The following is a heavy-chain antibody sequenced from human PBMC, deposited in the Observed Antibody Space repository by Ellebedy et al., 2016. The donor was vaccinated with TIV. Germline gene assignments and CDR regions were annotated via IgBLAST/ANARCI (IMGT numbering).Heavy chain of an antibody. V-gene: IGHV3-48*04. CDR2: ISSISSTI. Sequence: GESLKISCAASGFTFSSYSMNWVRQAPGKGLEWISYISSISSTIYYADSVKGRFTISRENAKNSLYLQLNSLRAEDTAVYYCARYGSGSYSLDYWGQGTLVTVSS. J-gene: IGHJ4*02. D-gene: IGHD3-10*01. CDR3: ARYGSGSYSLDY. CDR1: GFTFSSYS.